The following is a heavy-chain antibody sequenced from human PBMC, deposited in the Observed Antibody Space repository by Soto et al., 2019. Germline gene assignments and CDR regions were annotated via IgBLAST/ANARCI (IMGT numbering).Heavy chain of an antibody. D-gene: IGHD6-6*01. CDR1: GGTFSSYA. Sequence: ASVKVSCKASGGTFSSYAISWVRQAPGQGLEWMGGIIPIFGTANYAQKFQGRVTITADESTSTAYMELSSLRSEDTAVYYCARVWAARPLGKADYYYGMDVWGQGTTVTVSS. V-gene: IGHV1-69*13. J-gene: IGHJ6*02. CDR2: IIPIFGTA. CDR3: ARVWAARPLGKADYYYGMDV.